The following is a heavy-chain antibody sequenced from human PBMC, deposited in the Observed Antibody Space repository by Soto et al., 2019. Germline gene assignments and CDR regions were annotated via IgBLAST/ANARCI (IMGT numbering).Heavy chain of an antibody. CDR2: IYHSGST. V-gene: IGHV4-4*02. CDR1: GGSISSSNW. J-gene: IGHJ6*02. CDR3: ASQLGYCSSTSCYALNYYYYYGMDV. D-gene: IGHD2-2*01. Sequence: SETLSLTCAVSGGSISSSNWWSWVRQPPGKGLEWIGEIYHSGSTNYNPSLKSRVTISVDKSKNQFSLKLSSVTAADTAVYYCASQLGYCSSTSCYALNYYYYYGMDVWGQGTTVTVSS.